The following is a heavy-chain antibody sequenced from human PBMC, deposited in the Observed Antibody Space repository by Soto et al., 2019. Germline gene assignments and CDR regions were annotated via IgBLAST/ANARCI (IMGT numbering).Heavy chain of an antibody. CDR3: AAEWLSGTNWCDP. V-gene: IGHV1-58*01. CDR1: GFTFTSSA. D-gene: IGHD3-22*01. CDR2: IVVGSGNT. Sequence: SVKVSCKASGFTFTSSAVQWVRQARGQRLEWIGWIVVGSGNTNYAQKFQERVTITRDMSTSTAYMELSSLRSEDTAVYYCAAEWLSGTNWCDPWGQGTLVTVS. J-gene: IGHJ5*02.